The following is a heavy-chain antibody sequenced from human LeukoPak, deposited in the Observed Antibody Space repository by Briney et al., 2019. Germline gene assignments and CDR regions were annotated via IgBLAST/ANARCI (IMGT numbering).Heavy chain of an antibody. V-gene: IGHV5-51*01. J-gene: IGHJ4*02. CDR3: ARREDSSSWYYFDY. D-gene: IGHD6-13*01. CDR1: GNSFTSNW. Sequence: GESLKISCKVSGNSFTSNWIGWVRQMPGKGLEWMGIIYPGDSDTRYSPSFQGQVTISADKSISTAYLQCSSLKASYTAMYYCARREDSSSWYYFDYWGQGTLVTVSS. CDR2: IYPGDSDT.